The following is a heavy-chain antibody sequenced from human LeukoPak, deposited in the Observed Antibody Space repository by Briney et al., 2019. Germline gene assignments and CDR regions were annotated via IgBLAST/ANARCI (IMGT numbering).Heavy chain of an antibody. Sequence: GGSLRLSCAASGFSFSTYTMGWVRQAPGKGLEWVAVISYDGSNKYYADSVKGRFTISRDNSKNTLYLQMNSLRAEDTAVYYCAKPKNPIVVVPAAFDYWGQGTLVTVSS. D-gene: IGHD2-2*01. V-gene: IGHV3-30*18. CDR2: ISYDGSNK. CDR3: AKPKNPIVVVPAAFDY. CDR1: GFSFSTYT. J-gene: IGHJ4*02.